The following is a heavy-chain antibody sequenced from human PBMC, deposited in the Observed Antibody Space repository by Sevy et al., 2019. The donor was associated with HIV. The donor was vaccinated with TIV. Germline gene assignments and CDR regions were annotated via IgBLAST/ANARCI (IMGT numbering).Heavy chain of an antibody. J-gene: IGHJ4*02. Sequence: GGSLRLSCAASTFTFSDYYMTWIRQAPGKGLESVSYISSRGSHIYYADSVKGRFTISRDNAKNSLYLQMNSLRAEDTAVYYCARVRYNYGSYYFDYWGQGPLVTVSS. V-gene: IGHV3-11*01. CDR2: ISSRGSHI. CDR1: TFTFSDYY. D-gene: IGHD5-18*01. CDR3: ARVRYNYGSYYFDY.